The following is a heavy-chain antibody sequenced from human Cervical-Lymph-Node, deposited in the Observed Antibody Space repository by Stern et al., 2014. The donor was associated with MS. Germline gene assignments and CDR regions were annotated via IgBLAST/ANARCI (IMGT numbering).Heavy chain of an antibody. D-gene: IGHD6-25*01. J-gene: IGHJ4*02. Sequence: VQLVESGGGVVQPGRSLRLSCATSGFTFGRHYMHWVRQAPGKGLEWVAIISYDGSSQHYADSVKGRFTISRSNSNNTLYLQMNTLRVEDTAMYYCARPAAARYFDYWGQGSQVTVSS. V-gene: IGHV3-30-3*01. CDR1: GFTFGRHY. CDR3: ARPAAARYFDY. CDR2: ISYDGSSQ.